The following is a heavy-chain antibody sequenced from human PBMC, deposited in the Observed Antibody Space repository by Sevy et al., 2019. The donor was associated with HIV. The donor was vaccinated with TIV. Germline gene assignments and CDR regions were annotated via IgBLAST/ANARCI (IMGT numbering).Heavy chain of an antibody. CDR2: INPSGGST. D-gene: IGHD3-16*02. Sequence: ASVKVSCKASGYTFTSYYMHWVRQAPGQGLEWMGIINPSGGSTSCAQKFQGRVTMTRDTSTSTVYMELSSLRSEDTAVYYCARDLIMITFGGVILRRVYGMDVWGQGTTVTVSS. CDR3: ARDLIMITFGGVILRRVYGMDV. J-gene: IGHJ6*02. CDR1: GYTFTSYY. V-gene: IGHV1-46*01.